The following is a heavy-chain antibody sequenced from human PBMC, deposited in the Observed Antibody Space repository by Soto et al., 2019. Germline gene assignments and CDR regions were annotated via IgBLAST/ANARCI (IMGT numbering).Heavy chain of an antibody. Sequence: SETLSLTCTVSGGSVSRDSNFWSWIRQPPGKGLEWIGYIYYSGPSRYNPSLESRVTISIDSSKNQVSLTLTSVTAADTAVYYCARGYSHYAHWGRGTLVTVSS. V-gene: IGHV4-61*01. CDR1: GGSVSRDSNF. CDR3: ARGYSHYAH. CDR2: IYYSGPS. D-gene: IGHD4-4*01. J-gene: IGHJ4*02.